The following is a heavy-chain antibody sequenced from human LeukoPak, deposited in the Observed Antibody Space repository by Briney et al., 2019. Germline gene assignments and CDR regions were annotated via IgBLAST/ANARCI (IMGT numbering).Heavy chain of an antibody. J-gene: IGHJ6*02. CDR1: GGSFSGYY. Sequence: SETLSLTCAVHGGSFSGYYWSWIRQPPGKGLEWIGYIYCSGSTNYNPSLKSRVTISVDTSKNQFSLKLSSVTAADTAVYYCARADYGDYYYYYGMDVWGQGTTVTVSS. CDR2: IYCSGST. V-gene: IGHV4-59*01. CDR3: ARADYGDYYYYYGMDV. D-gene: IGHD4-17*01.